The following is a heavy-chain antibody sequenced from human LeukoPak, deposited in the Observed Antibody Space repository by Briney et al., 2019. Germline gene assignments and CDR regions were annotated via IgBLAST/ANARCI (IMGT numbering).Heavy chain of an antibody. CDR3: ARGYSSGWYGEYFQH. V-gene: IGHV4-39*01. CDR1: GGSISSSSYY. J-gene: IGHJ1*01. Sequence: SETLSLTCTVSGGSISSSSYYWGWIRQPPGKGLEWIGSIYYSGSTYYNPSLKSRVIISVDTSKNQFSLKLSSVTAADTAVYYCARGYSSGWYGEYFQHWGQGTLVTVSS. CDR2: IYYSGST. D-gene: IGHD6-19*01.